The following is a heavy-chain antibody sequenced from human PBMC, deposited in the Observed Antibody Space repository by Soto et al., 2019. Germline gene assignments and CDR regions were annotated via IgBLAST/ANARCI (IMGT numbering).Heavy chain of an antibody. D-gene: IGHD6-6*01. Sequence: PGGSLRLSCAASGFTFSSYGMHWVHQAPGKGLEWVAVISYDGSNKYYADSVKGRFTISRDNSKNTLYLQMNSLRAEDTAVYYCAKDRTDSSSSSGYGMDVWGQGTTVTVSS. CDR3: AKDRTDSSSSSGYGMDV. CDR2: ISYDGSNK. J-gene: IGHJ6*02. V-gene: IGHV3-30*18. CDR1: GFTFSSYG.